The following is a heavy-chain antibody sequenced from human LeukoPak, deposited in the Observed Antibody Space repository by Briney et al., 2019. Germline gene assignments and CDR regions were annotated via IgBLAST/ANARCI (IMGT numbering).Heavy chain of an antibody. Sequence: PSETLSLTCAVYGGSFSGYYWSWIRQPPGKGLEWIGEINHSGSTNYNPSLKSRVTISVDTSKNQFSLKLSSVTAADTAVYYCARDIAGYSSGWYWPSQMAQRRVFDYWGQGTLVTVSS. V-gene: IGHV4-34*01. D-gene: IGHD6-19*01. CDR3: ARDIAGYSSGWYWPSQMAQRRVFDY. CDR2: INHSGST. J-gene: IGHJ4*02. CDR1: GGSFSGYY.